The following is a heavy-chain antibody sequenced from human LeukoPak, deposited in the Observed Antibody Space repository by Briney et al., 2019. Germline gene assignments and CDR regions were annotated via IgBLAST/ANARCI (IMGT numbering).Heavy chain of an antibody. CDR1: GGTFSSYA. J-gene: IGHJ3*02. Sequence: SVKVSCKASGGTFSSYAISWVRQAPGQGLEWMGGIIPIFGTANYAQKFQGRVTITTDESTSTAYMELSSLRSEDTAVYYCARGKLPIVPVAIPPAMVLVAFDIWGQGTRVTVSS. CDR3: ARGKLPIVPVAIPPAMVLVAFDI. CDR2: IIPIFGTA. V-gene: IGHV1-69*05. D-gene: IGHD2-2*01.